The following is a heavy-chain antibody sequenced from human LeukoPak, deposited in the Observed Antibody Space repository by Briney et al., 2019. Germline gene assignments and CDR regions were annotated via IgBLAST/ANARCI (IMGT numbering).Heavy chain of an antibody. CDR1: GGSISSYY. CDR3: ARAGGYNSPFGY. V-gene: IGHV4-59*01. J-gene: IGHJ4*02. Sequence: SETLSLTCTVSGGSISSYYWSWIRQPPGKGLEWIGYISYSGNTNYNPSLQSRVTISVDTSNNQFSLRLTSVTAADTAVYYCARAGGYNSPFGYWGQGTLVTVSS. CDR2: ISYSGNT. D-gene: IGHD5-24*01.